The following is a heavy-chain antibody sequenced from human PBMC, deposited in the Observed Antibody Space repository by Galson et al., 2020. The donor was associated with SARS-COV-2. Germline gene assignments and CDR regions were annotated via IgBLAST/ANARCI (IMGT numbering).Heavy chain of an antibody. CDR1: GYTLTELS. Sequence: ASVKVSCKVSGYTLTELSMHWVRQAPGKGLEWMGGFDPEDGETIYAQKFQGRVTMTEDTSTDTAYMELSSLRSEDTAVYYCATDLAYCGGDCRYYFDYWGQGTLVTVSS. J-gene: IGHJ4*02. V-gene: IGHV1-24*01. D-gene: IGHD2-21*02. CDR3: ATDLAYCGGDCRYYFDY. CDR2: FDPEDGET.